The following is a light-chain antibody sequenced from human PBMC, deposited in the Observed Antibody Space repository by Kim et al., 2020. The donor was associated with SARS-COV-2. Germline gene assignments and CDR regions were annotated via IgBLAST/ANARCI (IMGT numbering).Light chain of an antibody. J-gene: IGKJ1*01. V-gene: IGKV1-17*03. CDR2: ASS. CDR3: LQHSNYPWT. Sequence: DIQMTQSPSVMSASVGDRVTITCRASQGIGNYLGWFQQKPGKVPKRLIYASSILQSGVPSRFRGSGSGTEFTLTISSLQPEDFATYYCLQHSNYPWTLGQGTKVDIK. CDR1: QGIGNY.